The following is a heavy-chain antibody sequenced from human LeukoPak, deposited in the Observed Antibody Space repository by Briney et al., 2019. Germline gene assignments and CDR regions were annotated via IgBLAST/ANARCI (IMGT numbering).Heavy chain of an antibody. CDR3: AREEEGFDY. Sequence: GGSLRLSCAASGSTFSSYWMSWVRQAPGKGLEWVANIKQDGSEKYYVDSVKGRFTISRDNAKNSLYLQMNSLRAEDTAVYYCAREEEGFDYWGQGTLVTVSS. CDR2: IKQDGSEK. CDR1: GSTFSSYW. J-gene: IGHJ4*02. V-gene: IGHV3-7*01.